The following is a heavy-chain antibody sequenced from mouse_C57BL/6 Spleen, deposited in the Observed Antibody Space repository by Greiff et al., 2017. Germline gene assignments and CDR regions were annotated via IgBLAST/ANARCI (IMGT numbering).Heavy chain of an antibody. CDR3: ARHGGLRQGHWYFDV. CDR2: ISSGGSYT. V-gene: IGHV5-6*02. D-gene: IGHD2-2*01. CDR1: GFTFSSYG. J-gene: IGHJ1*03. Sequence: EVMLVESGGDLVKPGGSLKLSCAASGFTFSSYGMSWVRQTPDKRLEWVATISSGGSYTYYPDSVKGRFTISRDNAKNTLYLQMSSLKSEDTAMYYCARHGGLRQGHWYFDVWGTGTTVTVSS.